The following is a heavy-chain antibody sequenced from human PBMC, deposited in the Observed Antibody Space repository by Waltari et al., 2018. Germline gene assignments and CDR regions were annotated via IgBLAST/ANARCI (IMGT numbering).Heavy chain of an antibody. CDR1: GFTFSSYA. D-gene: IGHD3-10*01. CDR3: ARVFKGGITMVQGADY. J-gene: IGHJ4*02. Sequence: QVQLVESGGGVVQPGRSLRLSCAASGFTFSSYAMHWVRQAPGKGLEWVAVISYDGSNKYYADSVKGRFTSSRDNSKNTLYLQMNSLRAEDTAVYYCARVFKGGITMVQGADYWGQGTLVTVSS. V-gene: IGHV3-30-3*01. CDR2: ISYDGSNK.